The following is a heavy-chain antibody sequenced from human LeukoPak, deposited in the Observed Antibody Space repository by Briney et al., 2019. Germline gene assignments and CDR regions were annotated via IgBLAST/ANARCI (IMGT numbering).Heavy chain of an antibody. CDR2: IYYSGST. CDR1: GGSISSYY. CDR3: AITFYDSSVHFDY. Sequence: SETLSLTCTVSGGSISSYYWSWNRQPPGKGLEWIGYIYYSGSTNYNPSLKSRVTISVDTSKNQFSLKLSSVTAADTAVYYCAITFYDSSVHFDYWGQGTLVTVSS. J-gene: IGHJ4*02. D-gene: IGHD3-22*01. V-gene: IGHV4-59*01.